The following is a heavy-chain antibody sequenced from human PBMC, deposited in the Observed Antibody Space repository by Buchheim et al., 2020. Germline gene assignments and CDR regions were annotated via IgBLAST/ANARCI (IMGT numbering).Heavy chain of an antibody. D-gene: IGHD1-20*01. CDR2: IKQDGSEQ. CDR1: GFTFSSYW. Sequence: EVQLVESGGGLVQPGGSLRLSCAASGFTFSSYWMSWVRQAPGKGLEWVANIKQDGSEQYYVDSVKGRFTISRDNAQNSLYLPMNSLRAEDTAVYYCARALTGRRDYYYGMDVWGQGTT. V-gene: IGHV3-7*01. CDR3: ARALTGRRDYYYGMDV. J-gene: IGHJ6*02.